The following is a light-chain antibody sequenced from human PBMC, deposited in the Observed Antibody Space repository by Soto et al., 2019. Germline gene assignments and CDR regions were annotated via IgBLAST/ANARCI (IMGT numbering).Light chain of an antibody. V-gene: IGLV2-14*01. CDR3: SSYTSSSTPYV. CDR2: QVS. J-gene: IGLJ1*01. CDR1: SSDVGGYNY. Sequence: QSALTQPASVSGSPGQSITISCTGTSSDVGGYNYASWYQQHPGKAPKVMIYQVSHRPSGVSNRFSGSKSGNTASLTISGLQAEDEADYYCSSYTSSSTPYVFGTGTKVTVL.